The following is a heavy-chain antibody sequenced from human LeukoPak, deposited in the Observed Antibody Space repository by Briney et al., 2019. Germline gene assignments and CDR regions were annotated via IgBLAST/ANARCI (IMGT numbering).Heavy chain of an antibody. CDR1: GDSISSGSYY. J-gene: IGHJ4*02. V-gene: IGHV4-61*02. Sequence: SQTLSLTCTVSGDSISSGSYYWSWIRQPAGKGLEWLGRIFTSGGTNYNPSLKSRVTISLDTSKNQFSLRLSSVTAADTAVYYCARETEDWFGDLLSYFDYWGRGLLVSVSS. CDR2: IFTSGGT. D-gene: IGHD3-10*01. CDR3: ARETEDWFGDLLSYFDY.